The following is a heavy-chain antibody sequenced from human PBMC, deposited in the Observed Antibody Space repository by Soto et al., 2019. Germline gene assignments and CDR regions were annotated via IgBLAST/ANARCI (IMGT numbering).Heavy chain of an antibody. CDR3: AREGYYAGTEY. D-gene: IGHD3-22*01. V-gene: IGHV3-74*01. CDR1: GFSFSSYW. J-gene: IGHJ4*02. CDR2: IKTDGSIT. Sequence: EVQLVESGGGLVQPGGSLRLSCAASGFSFSSYWMHWVRQTPGMGLVWVSRIKTDGSITAYADSVKGRFTISRDNAKNTLYLQVNSLRAEDTAVYYCAREGYYAGTEYWGQGTLVTVSS.